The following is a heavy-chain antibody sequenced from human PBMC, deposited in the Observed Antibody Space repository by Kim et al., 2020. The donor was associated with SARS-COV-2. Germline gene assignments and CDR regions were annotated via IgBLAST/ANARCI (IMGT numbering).Heavy chain of an antibody. Sequence: KGRFTISRDNAKNTLYLQMNSVRAEDTAVYYCASVQLWPPLYYYYGMDVWGQGTTVTVSS. D-gene: IGHD5-18*01. V-gene: IGHV3-74*01. CDR3: ASVQLWPPLYYYYGMDV. J-gene: IGHJ6*02.